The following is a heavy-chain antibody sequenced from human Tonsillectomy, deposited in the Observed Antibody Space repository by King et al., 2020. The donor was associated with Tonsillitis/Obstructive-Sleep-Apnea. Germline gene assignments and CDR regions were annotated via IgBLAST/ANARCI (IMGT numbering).Heavy chain of an antibody. Sequence: VQLVESGGGXVQPXGSLKLSXAASGFTXSGSAMXWVXXXSGKGXEXVXXXXXXAXXXATAXAASVKGRFTISXDDSKNTAYLQMNSLKTEDTAVYYCTSGPRYSTSYDYWGQGTLVTVSS. D-gene: IGHD6-6*01. CDR3: TSGPRYSTSYDY. V-gene: IGHV3-73*01. J-gene: IGHJ4*02. CDR2: XXXXAXXXAT. CDR1: GFTXSGSA.